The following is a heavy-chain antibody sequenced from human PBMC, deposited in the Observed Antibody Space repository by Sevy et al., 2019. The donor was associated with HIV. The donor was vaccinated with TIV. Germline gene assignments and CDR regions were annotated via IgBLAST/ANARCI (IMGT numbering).Heavy chain of an antibody. D-gene: IGHD3-16*01. CDR2: MNQDGTER. CDR1: GFSFSTYW. V-gene: IGHV3-7*01. Sequence: GGSLRLSCAASGFSFSTYWMTLVRQAPGKGLEWVATMNQDGTERDYVDSVKGRFTISRDNTKTSLFLQMNSLSAEDTGVYYCVREGLGGFSYSLDCWGQGTLVTVSS. CDR3: VREGLGGFSYSLDC. J-gene: IGHJ4*02.